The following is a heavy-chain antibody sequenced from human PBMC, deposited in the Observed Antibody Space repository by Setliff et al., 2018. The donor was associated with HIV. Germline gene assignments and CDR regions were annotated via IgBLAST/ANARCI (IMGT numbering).Heavy chain of an antibody. V-gene: IGHV3-30*04. J-gene: IGHJ4*02. Sequence: GESLRLSCAASGFIFDTYAMHWVRQAPGKGLEWVAVTSYDGGDKYYADSVKGRFTISRDNSVNTLFLQIISLRVEDTAVYYCARSSGWYYFDRWGQGTLVTVSS. CDR1: GFIFDTYA. CDR2: TSYDGGDK. CDR3: ARSSGWYYFDR. D-gene: IGHD6-19*01.